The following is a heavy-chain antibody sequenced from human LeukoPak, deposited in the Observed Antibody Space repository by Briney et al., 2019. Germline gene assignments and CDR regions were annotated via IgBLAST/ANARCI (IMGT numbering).Heavy chain of an antibody. CDR2: INPNSGGT. D-gene: IGHD1-26*01. Sequence: ASVKVSCKASGYTFTGYYMHWVRQAPGQGLEWMGWINPNSGGTNYAQKFQGRVTMTRDASISTAYMELSRLRSDDTAVYYCARDGVGATVQPYYYMDVWGKGTTVTVSS. J-gene: IGHJ6*03. CDR1: GYTFTGYY. V-gene: IGHV1-2*02. CDR3: ARDGVGATVQPYYYMDV.